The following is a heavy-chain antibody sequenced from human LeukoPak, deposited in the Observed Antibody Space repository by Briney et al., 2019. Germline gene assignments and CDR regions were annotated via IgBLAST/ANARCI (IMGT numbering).Heavy chain of an antibody. Sequence: SETLSLTCNVSGGSIRSGDYFWNWIRQPAGEGLEWIGRIYTSGSSNYNPSLKSPVTMLVDTSKNKFSLKLNSVTAADTAVYYCARYRLGWFDPWGQGTLVTVSS. CDR1: GGSIRSGDYF. V-gene: IGHV4-61*02. D-gene: IGHD1-26*01. J-gene: IGHJ5*02. CDR2: IYTSGSS. CDR3: ARYRLGWFDP.